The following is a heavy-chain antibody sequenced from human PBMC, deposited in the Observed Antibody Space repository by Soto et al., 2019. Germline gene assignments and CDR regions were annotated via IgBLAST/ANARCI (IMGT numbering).Heavy chain of an antibody. V-gene: IGHV4-34*01. J-gene: IGHJ4*02. CDR3: ARGGLELGNFHFDY. CDR1: GGSFSGYY. CDR2: INHSGST. Sequence: SETLSLTCAVYGGSFSGYYWNWIRQPPGKGPEWIGEINHSGSTNYNPSLKSRVTISVDTSKNQFSLKLSSVTAADTAVYYCARGGLELGNFHFDYWGQGTLVTV. D-gene: IGHD1-7*01.